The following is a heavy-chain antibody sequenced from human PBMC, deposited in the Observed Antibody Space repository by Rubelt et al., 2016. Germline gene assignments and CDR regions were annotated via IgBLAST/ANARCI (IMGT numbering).Heavy chain of an antibody. V-gene: IGHV3-23*01. Sequence: GGSLRLSCAASGFTFSNYAMSWVRQAPGKGLEWVSTIDGGGGSTYYAESVKGRLTISRDNSKNTLYLQMNSLRAEDTAVYFCASYDSSGYWFDYWGQGTLVTVSS. CDR2: IDGGGGST. D-gene: IGHD3-22*01. CDR3: ASYDSSGYWFDY. CDR1: GFTFSNYA. J-gene: IGHJ4*02.